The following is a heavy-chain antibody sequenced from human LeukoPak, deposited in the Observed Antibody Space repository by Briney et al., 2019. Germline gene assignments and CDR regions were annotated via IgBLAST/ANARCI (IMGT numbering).Heavy chain of an antibody. Sequence: GGSLRLSCAASGFTVSSNYMSWVRQAPGKGLEWVSVIYSGGSTYYADSVKGRFTISRDNAKNSLYLQMNSLRAEDTAVYYCARDPYYYGSGSYYTTGLYYYYGMDVWGQGTTVTVSS. V-gene: IGHV3-53*01. J-gene: IGHJ6*02. CDR2: IYSGGST. CDR3: ARDPYYYGSGSYYTTGLYYYYGMDV. D-gene: IGHD3-10*01. CDR1: GFTVSSNY.